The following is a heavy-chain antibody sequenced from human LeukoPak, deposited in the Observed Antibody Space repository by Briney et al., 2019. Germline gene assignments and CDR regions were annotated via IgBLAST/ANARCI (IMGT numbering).Heavy chain of an antibody. V-gene: IGHV1-18*01. D-gene: IGHD6-19*01. J-gene: IGHJ3*02. CDR2: INTYNGNT. Sequence: GASVKVSCKASGYIFSSYGISWVRQAPGQGLHWMGWINTYNGNTKYAQKFQGRLTMTADTSTSTAYMELRSLRSDDTAVYYCARAYSSGYDAFDIWGQGTMVTVSS. CDR1: GYIFSSYG. CDR3: ARAYSSGYDAFDI.